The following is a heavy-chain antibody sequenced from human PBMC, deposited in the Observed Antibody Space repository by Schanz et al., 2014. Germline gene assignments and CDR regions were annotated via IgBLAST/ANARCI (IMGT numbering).Heavy chain of an antibody. CDR1: GFTFSSYS. J-gene: IGHJ4*02. Sequence: EQLVESGGGLVKPGGSLRLSCAASGFTFSSYSMNWVRQAPGKGLEWVSSISSSSSYIYYADSVKGRFTISRDNAKNSLYLQMNSLRVEDTAVYYCARDRGYCSGGSCLTFDYWGQGTLVTVSS. CDR3: ARDRGYCSGGSCLTFDY. D-gene: IGHD2-15*01. V-gene: IGHV3-21*01. CDR2: ISSSSSYI.